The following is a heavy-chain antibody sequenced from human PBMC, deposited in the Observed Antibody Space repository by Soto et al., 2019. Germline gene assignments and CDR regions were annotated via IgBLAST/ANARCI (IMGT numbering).Heavy chain of an antibody. CDR3: ARHPLPYYFDY. J-gene: IGHJ4*02. CDR2: MYYSGGT. V-gene: IGHV4-39*01. Sequence: SETLSLTCTVSGGSISSSYYYWAWIRQPPGEGLEWIGTMYYSGGTYYNPSLKSRVTISGDTSKNQFSLKPSSVTAADTAVYYCARHPLPYYFDYWGQGTLVTVSS. CDR1: GGSISSSYYY.